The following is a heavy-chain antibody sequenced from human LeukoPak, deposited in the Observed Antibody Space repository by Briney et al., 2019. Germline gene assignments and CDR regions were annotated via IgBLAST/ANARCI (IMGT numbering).Heavy chain of an antibody. CDR3: AKDGDYYGSGSLADDAFDI. Sequence: GGSLRLSCAASGFTFSDHFMTWIRQAPGKGLEWVSYISSSGSTIFYGDSVKGRFTISRDNTKNSLYLQMNSLRAEDTAVYYCAKDGDYYGSGSLADDAFDIWGQGTMVTVSS. J-gene: IGHJ3*02. D-gene: IGHD3-10*01. V-gene: IGHV3-11*04. CDR2: ISSSGSTI. CDR1: GFTFSDHF.